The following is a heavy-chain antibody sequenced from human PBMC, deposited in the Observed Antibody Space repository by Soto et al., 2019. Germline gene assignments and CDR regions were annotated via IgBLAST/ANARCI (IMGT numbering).Heavy chain of an antibody. CDR1: GDSISSSHYY. V-gene: IGHV4-39*01. D-gene: IGHD2-21*01. CDR3: ARRECSGGHCHPDH. Sequence: QLQLQESGPGLVKPSETLSLTCTVSGDSISSSHYYRAWIRQVPGKGLEWVGSIHYTWTTYYNPSLQSRVAIFEDTSKHQFALRVTSVTAADTAVYFCARRECSGGHCHPDHWGQGIRVTVSA. CDR2: IHYTWTT. J-gene: IGHJ4*01.